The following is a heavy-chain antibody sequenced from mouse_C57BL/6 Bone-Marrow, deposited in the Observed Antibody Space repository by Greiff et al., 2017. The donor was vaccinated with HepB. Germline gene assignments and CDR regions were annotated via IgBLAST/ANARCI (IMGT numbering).Heavy chain of an antibody. CDR2: INPSSGYT. D-gene: IGHD2-2*01. J-gene: IGHJ4*01. CDR1: GYTFTSYT. CDR3: ARKGGYDRYAMDY. V-gene: IGHV1-4*01. Sequence: VQLQQSGAELARPGASVKMSCKASGYTFTSYTMHWVKQRPGQGLEWIGYINPSSGYTKYNQKFKDKATLTADKSSSTAYMQLSSLTSEDSAVYYCARKGGYDRYAMDYWGQGTSVTVSS.